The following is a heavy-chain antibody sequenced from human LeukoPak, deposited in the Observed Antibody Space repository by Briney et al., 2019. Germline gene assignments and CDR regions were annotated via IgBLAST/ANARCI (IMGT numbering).Heavy chain of an antibody. J-gene: IGHJ6*03. D-gene: IGHD2-2*02. CDR3: AKPLTLTSCYRVCYYYYYMDV. Sequence: PGGSLRLSCAASGFTFASYAMSWVRQAPGKGLEWVSAISGSGGSTYYADSVKGRFTISRDNSKNTLYLQMNSLRAEDTAVYYCAKPLTLTSCYRVCYYYYYMDVWGKGTTVTVSS. V-gene: IGHV3-23*01. CDR1: GFTFASYA. CDR2: ISGSGGST.